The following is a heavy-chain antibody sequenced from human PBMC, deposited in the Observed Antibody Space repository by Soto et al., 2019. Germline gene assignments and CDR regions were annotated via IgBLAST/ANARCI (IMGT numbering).Heavy chain of an antibody. CDR3: ARDAPPPELRFLEWHNYDYNGMDV. Sequence: QVQVVQSGDEVKETGASVRVSCKTSGYSFTAYGISWVRRAPGQGVERMGWISCYNGKTKYAQKVQGRVTMTTDTSTSTAYMEVRSLRSDDTAIYYCARDAPPPELRFLEWHNYDYNGMDVWGQGTTVTVSS. D-gene: IGHD3-3*01. CDR1: GYSFTAYG. J-gene: IGHJ6*02. CDR2: ISCYNGKT. V-gene: IGHV1-18*01.